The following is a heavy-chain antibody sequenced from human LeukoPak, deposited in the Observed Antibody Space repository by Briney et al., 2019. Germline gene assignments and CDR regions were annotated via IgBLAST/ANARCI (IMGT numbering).Heavy chain of an antibody. D-gene: IGHD2-2*01. CDR1: GGTFSSYA. J-gene: IGHJ4*02. V-gene: IGHV1-69*01. CDR2: IIPIFGTA. CDR3: ASSTPGAHCSSTSCLTPRIDY. Sequence: ASVKVSCKASGGTFSSYAISWVRQAPGQGLEWMGGIIPIFGTANYAQKFQGRVTTTADESTSTAYMELSSLRSEDTAVYYCASSTPGAHCSSTSCLTPRIDYWGQGTLVTVSS.